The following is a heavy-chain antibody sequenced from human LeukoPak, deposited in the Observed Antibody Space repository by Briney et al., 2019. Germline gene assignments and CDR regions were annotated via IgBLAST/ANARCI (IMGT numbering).Heavy chain of an antibody. J-gene: IGHJ6*03. CDR2: IYTSGTT. D-gene: IGHD3-10*01. CDR3: ARVLEYYCGWGSRREYYYYMDV. Sequence: PSETLSLTCTVSGGSISSGSYYRNWIRQPAGKGLEWIGRIYTSGTTNYNPSLKSRVTISVDTSKNQFPLSLSSVTSADTAVYYCARVLEYYCGWGSRREYYYYMDVWGKGTMVTISS. V-gene: IGHV4-61*02. CDR1: GGSISSGSYY.